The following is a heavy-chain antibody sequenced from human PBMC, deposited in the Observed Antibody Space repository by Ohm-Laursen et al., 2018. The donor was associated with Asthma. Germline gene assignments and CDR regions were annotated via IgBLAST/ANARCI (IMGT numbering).Heavy chain of an antibody. CDR1: GFTFSDYY. D-gene: IGHD1-26*01. V-gene: IGHV3-11*06. J-gene: IGHJ1*01. CDR2: ISTASTFI. Sequence: SLRLSCAASGFTFSDYYMSWIRQAPGKGLEWVASISTASTFIYYADSVRGRFTTSRDNAKNLVYLQMDGLRVDDTALYYCARIGPEWELPGREYSLHHWGEGTLVTVSS. CDR3: ARIGPEWELPGREYSLHH.